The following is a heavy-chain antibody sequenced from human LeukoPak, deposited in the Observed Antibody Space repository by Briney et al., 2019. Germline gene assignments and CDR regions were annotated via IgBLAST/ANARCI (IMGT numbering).Heavy chain of an antibody. Sequence: PGGPLRLSCAASGFTFSSYAMSWVRQAPGKGLEWVSAISGSGGSTYYADSVKGRFTISRDNAKNSVYLQMSYLRAEDTAVYYCARDSRTGGYFDYWGQGTLVTVSS. V-gene: IGHV3-23*01. CDR1: GFTFSSYA. D-gene: IGHD1-1*01. CDR3: ARDSRTGGYFDY. CDR2: ISGSGGST. J-gene: IGHJ4*02.